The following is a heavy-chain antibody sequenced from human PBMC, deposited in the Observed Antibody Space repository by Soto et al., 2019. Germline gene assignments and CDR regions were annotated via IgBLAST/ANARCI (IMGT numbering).Heavy chain of an antibody. J-gene: IGHJ4*02. Sequence: SEKVSCKASGGSFSNFGISGVGQSPLRGREWMGGIVPVSGRPNYAQRFRGRLTITADESTSTGYMELISLRSDDTAVYYCAREGSGYNFWGQGTQVTVSS. CDR3: AREGSGYNF. V-gene: IGHV1-69*13. CDR1: GGSFSNFG. D-gene: IGHD5-12*01. CDR2: IVPVSGRP.